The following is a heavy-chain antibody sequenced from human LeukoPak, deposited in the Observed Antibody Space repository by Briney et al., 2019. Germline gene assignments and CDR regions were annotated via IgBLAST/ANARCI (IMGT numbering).Heavy chain of an antibody. CDR2: IYYSGST. Sequence: SETLSLTCTVSGGSISSSSYYWGWLRQPPGKGLEWIGRIYYSGSTYYNTSLKSRVTISVDTSKKQFSLKLSSVTAADTAVYYCARDGPRWLQLGTLGYWGQGTLVTVSS. J-gene: IGHJ4*02. V-gene: IGHV4-39*07. D-gene: IGHD5-24*01. CDR3: ARDGPRWLQLGTLGY. CDR1: GGSISSSSYY.